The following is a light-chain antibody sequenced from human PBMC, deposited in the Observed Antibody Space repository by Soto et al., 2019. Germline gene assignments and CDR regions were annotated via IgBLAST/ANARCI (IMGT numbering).Light chain of an antibody. CDR2: EVS. CDR1: SSDVGGYNY. V-gene: IGLV2-8*01. Sequence: QSALTQPPSASGSPGQSVTISCTGTSSDVGGYNYVSWYQQHPGKAPKVMIYEVSKRPSGVPDRFSGSKSGNTASLTVSGLQAEDEADYYCISYAGSGLWVFGGGTKVTVL. CDR3: ISYAGSGLWV. J-gene: IGLJ3*02.